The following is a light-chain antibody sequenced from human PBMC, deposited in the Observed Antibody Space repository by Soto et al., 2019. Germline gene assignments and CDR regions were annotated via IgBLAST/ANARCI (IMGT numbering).Light chain of an antibody. CDR1: SSNIGAGYD. CDR3: HSYDNSRLSGFYV. Sequence: QSVLTQPPSVSGAPGQRVTIPCTGSSSNIGAGYDVNWYQQLPGTAPKLLMNGNRNRPAGVPDRFSGSKSGTSASLAITGLQAEYEADYYCHSYDNSRLSGFYVFGTGTKLTVL. V-gene: IGLV1-40*01. CDR2: GNR. J-gene: IGLJ1*01.